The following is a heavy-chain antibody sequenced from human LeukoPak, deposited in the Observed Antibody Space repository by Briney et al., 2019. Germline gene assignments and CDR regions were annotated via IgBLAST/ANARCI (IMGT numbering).Heavy chain of an antibody. D-gene: IGHD5-24*01. Sequence: HPGGSLRLSCAASGFTFSSYAMSWVRQAPGKGLEWVSAISGSGGSTYYADSVKGRFTISRDNSKNTLYLQMNSLRAEDTAVYYCAKVLGLKDGYNYAYFDYWGQGTLVTVSS. CDR2: ISGSGGST. J-gene: IGHJ4*02. CDR1: GFTFSSYA. CDR3: AKVLGLKDGYNYAYFDY. V-gene: IGHV3-23*01.